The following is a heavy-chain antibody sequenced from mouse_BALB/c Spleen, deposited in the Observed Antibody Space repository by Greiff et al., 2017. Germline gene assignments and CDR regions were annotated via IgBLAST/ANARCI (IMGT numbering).Heavy chain of an antibody. D-gene: IGHD1-1*01. Sequence: EVKLVESGGGLVQPGGSRKLSCAASGFTFSSFGMHWVRQAPEKRLEWVAYISSGGGSTYYPDTVKGRFTISRDNAKNTLYLQMSSLKSEDTAMYYCARHYYGSSFDYWGQGTTLTVSS. V-gene: IGHV5-12-1*01. CDR2: ISSGGGST. CDR3: ARHYYGSSFDY. CDR1: GFTFSSFG. J-gene: IGHJ2*01.